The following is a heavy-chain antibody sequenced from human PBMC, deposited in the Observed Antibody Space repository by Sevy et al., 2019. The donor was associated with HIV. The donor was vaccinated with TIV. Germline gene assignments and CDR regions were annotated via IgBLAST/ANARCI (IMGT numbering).Heavy chain of an antibody. V-gene: IGHV4-31*03. CDR2: IYYSGST. D-gene: IGHD3-9*01. Sequence: SETLSLTCTVSGGSISSGGYYWSWIRQHPGKGLEWIGYIYYSGSTYYNPSLKSRVTISVDTSKNQFSLKLSSVTAADTAVYYCARSTYYDILTGYYYYYGMDYWGQGTLVTVSS. CDR3: ARSTYYDILTGYYYYYGMDY. J-gene: IGHJ6*02. CDR1: GGSISSGGYY.